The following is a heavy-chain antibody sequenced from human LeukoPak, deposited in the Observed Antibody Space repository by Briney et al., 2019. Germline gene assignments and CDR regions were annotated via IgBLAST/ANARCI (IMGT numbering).Heavy chain of an antibody. J-gene: IGHJ4*02. CDR2: ISSSGSAI. D-gene: IGHD2-21*01. Sequence: GGSLTLSCAASGFTLSSYEMNWVRQAPGKGLEWLSYISSSGSAITYVDSVKGRFTISRDNAKSSLYLQMNSLRAEDTAVYYCARDISVSGGDYFDCWGKGTLVSVCS. V-gene: IGHV3-48*03. CDR1: GFTLSSYE. CDR3: ARDISVSGGDYFDC.